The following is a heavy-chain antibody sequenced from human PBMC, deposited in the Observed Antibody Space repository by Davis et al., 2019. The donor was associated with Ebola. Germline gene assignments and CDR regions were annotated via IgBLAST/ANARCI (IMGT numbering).Heavy chain of an antibody. CDR3: ARALLLDWFDP. CDR2: INPSGGST. J-gene: IGHJ5*02. V-gene: IGHV1-46*01. Sequence: ASVKVSCKASGYTFTSYYMHWVRQAPGQGLEWMGIINPSGGSTSYAQKFQGWVTMTRDTSISTAYMELSRLRSDDTAVYYCARALLLDWFDPWGQGTLVTVSS. CDR1: GYTFTSYY. D-gene: IGHD2-21*01.